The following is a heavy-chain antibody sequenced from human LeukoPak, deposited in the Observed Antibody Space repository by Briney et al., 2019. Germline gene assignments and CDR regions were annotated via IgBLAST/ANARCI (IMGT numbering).Heavy chain of an antibody. CDR2: IYYSGST. D-gene: IGHD3-22*01. J-gene: IGHJ2*01. Sequence: SETLSVTCTVSGGSISSSSYYWGWIRQPPGKGLEWIGSIYYSGSTYYNPSLKSRVTISVDTSKNQFSLKLSSVTAADTAVYYCAIRGDYYDSSGYYFYWYFDLWGRGTLVTVSS. CDR1: GGSISSSSYY. CDR3: AIRGDYYDSSGYYFYWYFDL. V-gene: IGHV4-39*01.